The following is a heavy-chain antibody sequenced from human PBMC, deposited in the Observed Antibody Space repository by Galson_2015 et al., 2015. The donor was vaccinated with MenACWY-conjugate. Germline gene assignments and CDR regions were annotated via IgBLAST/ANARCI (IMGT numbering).Heavy chain of an antibody. CDR3: ARGVNLASMAGS. J-gene: IGHJ5*02. Sequence: LSLTCTVSGGSINSYYWSWIRQPPGKGLEWIGYMYYSGSANYNPPLKSRVTISVDTSKNQFSLTMTSVTAADTAVYYCARGVNLASMAGSWGQGTLVTVSS. CDR2: MYYSGSA. D-gene: IGHD3-3*02. CDR1: GGSINSYY. V-gene: IGHV4-59*01.